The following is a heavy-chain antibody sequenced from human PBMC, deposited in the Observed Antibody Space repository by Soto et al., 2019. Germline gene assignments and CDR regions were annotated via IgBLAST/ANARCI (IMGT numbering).Heavy chain of an antibody. J-gene: IGHJ5*02. CDR1: GYTFTNYA. D-gene: IGHD3-16*02. V-gene: IGHV1-18*01. Sequence: QVQLVQSGAEVKQPGASVKVSCKASGYTFTNYAINWLRQAPGQGLEWMGWISAYNGNRDYAQKFQGRVTMTTDTSTTTAYMELRSLRSDDTAVYYCARNRRDPYPNWFDPWGQGTLVTVSS. CDR3: ARNRRDPYPNWFDP. CDR2: ISAYNGNR.